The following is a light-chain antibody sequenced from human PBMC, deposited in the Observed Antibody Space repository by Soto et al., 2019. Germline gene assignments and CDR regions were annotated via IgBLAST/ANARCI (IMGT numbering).Light chain of an antibody. V-gene: IGKV3-20*01. J-gene: IGKJ1*01. CDR2: DAS. Sequence: EIVLTQSPGTLSLSPGERATLSCRASQSVSSNYLAWYQEKPGQAPRLLIYDASSRATGIPDRFSGSGSGTDFTLPISRLEPEDFAVYYCQQYGSSPRTFGQGTKVEIK. CDR3: QQYGSSPRT. CDR1: QSVSSNY.